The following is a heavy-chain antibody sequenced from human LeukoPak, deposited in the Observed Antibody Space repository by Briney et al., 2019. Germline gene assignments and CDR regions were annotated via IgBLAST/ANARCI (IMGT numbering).Heavy chain of an antibody. J-gene: IGHJ4*02. Sequence: ASVKVSCKASGYTFSNYDINWVRQATGQGLEWMGWMTPNSGNTGYAQKFQGRVTMTRNTSISTAYMELSSLRSEDTAVYYCARVHSYYYGSGSYFLWGQGTLVTVSS. D-gene: IGHD3-10*01. CDR2: MTPNSGNT. V-gene: IGHV1-8*01. CDR3: ARVHSYYYGSGSYFL. CDR1: GYTFSNYD.